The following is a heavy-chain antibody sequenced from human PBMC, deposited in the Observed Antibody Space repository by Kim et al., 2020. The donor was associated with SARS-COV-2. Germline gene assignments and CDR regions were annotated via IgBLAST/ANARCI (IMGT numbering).Heavy chain of an antibody. J-gene: IGHJ4*02. D-gene: IGHD3-3*01. Sequence: TLSLTCTVSGGSISSGDYYWSWIRQPPGKGLEWIGYIYYSGSTYYNPSLKSRVTISVDTSKNQFSLKLSSVTAADTAVYYCARVSLVLPWQQEDFWRGYYTGPVDYWGQGTLVTVSS. CDR2: IYYSGST. CDR1: GGSISSGDYY. V-gene: IGHV4-30-4*01. CDR3: ARVSLVLPWQQEDFWRGYYTGPVDY.